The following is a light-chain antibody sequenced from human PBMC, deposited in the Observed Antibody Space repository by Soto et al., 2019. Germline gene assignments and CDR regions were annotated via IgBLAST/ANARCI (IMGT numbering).Light chain of an antibody. CDR2: DAS. CDR1: QSISIY. CDR3: QQRSNWPLT. J-gene: IGKJ4*01. V-gene: IGKV3-11*01. Sequence: EIVLTQSPATLSLSPGERATLSCRASQSISIYLAWYQQKLGLAPRLLISDASHRATGIPARFSGSGSGTDFTLTISSLEPEDFAVYYCQQRSNWPLTFGGGTKVEI.